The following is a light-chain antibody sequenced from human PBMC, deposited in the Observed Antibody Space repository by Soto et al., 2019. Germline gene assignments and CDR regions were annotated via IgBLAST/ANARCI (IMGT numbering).Light chain of an antibody. CDR3: LQYRSFPRT. CDR2: DAS. J-gene: IGKJ1*01. V-gene: IGKV1-5*01. Sequence: DIQMTQSPPTLPSSSRDRVTITCRASQDISRWLAWYQQKPGKAPVLLIYDASTLQGGVPSRFSGSGSGTEFTLTISSLQPEDFATYYCLQYRSFPRTFGQGTKVDI. CDR1: QDISRW.